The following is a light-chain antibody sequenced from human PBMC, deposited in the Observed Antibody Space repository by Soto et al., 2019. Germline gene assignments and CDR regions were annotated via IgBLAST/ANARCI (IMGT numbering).Light chain of an antibody. CDR3: CLYASSSTFI. CDR1: SSDIGSYNL. V-gene: IGLV2-23*02. Sequence: QSALTQPASVSGSPGQSITISCTGNSSDIGSYNLVSWYQQHPGKAPKLMIYEATKRPSGVSNRFSGSKSGNTASLTISGLQAEDEADYYCCLYASSSTFIFGGGTKLTVL. J-gene: IGLJ2*01. CDR2: EAT.